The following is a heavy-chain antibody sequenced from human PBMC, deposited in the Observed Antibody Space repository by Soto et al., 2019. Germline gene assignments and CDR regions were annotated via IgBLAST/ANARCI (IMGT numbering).Heavy chain of an antibody. CDR3: ARGAWGGDGIDV. V-gene: IGHV3-21*01. Sequence: EVLLVASGGGLVKPGGSLTLSCAASGFTFNTYTSNWVRQAPGKGLERVASISSSSKDKFYADTVKARFTISRDNAKASVYLQMSSLGAGDTARYYCARGAWGGDGIDVWGQGTTVTVSS. CDR2: ISSSSKDK. J-gene: IGHJ6*02. CDR1: GFTFNTYT. D-gene: IGHD3-16*01.